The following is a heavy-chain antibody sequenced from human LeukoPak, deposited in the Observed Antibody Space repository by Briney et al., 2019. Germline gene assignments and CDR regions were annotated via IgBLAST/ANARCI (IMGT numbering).Heavy chain of an antibody. J-gene: IGHJ3*02. CDR2: IRYDGSNK. Sequence: GGSLRLSCAASGFTFSSYGMHWVRQAPGKGLEWVAFIRYDGSNKYYADSVKGRFTISRDNSKNTLYLQMNSLRAEDTAVYYCARPAGSDFAFDIWGQGTMVTVSS. D-gene: IGHD5-12*01. CDR3: ARPAGSDFAFDI. CDR1: GFTFSSYG. V-gene: IGHV3-30*02.